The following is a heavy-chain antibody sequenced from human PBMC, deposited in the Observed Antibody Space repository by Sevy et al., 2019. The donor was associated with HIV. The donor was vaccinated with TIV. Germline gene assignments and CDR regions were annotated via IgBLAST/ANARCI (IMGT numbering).Heavy chain of an antibody. CDR3: ARDQSYDSSGPDY. CDR2: IWYDGDNK. V-gene: IGHV3-33*01. Sequence: GGYLRLSCAASEFTFSRYGMHWVRQAPGKGLEWVAVIWYDGDNKYYADSVTGRFTISRDNSKSTLYLQMNSLRVEDTAVYYCARDQSYDSSGPDYWGQGTLVTVSS. D-gene: IGHD3-22*01. J-gene: IGHJ4*02. CDR1: EFTFSRYG.